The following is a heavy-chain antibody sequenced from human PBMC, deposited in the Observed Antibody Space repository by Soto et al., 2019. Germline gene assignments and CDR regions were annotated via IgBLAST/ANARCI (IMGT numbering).Heavy chain of an antibody. CDR2: ISYDGSNK. J-gene: IGHJ4*02. CDR3: AKYHGVRQDGRHHFDH. Sequence: PGESLRPSSAVARFSFSIYCMHWVRQAPSKGVEWVAVISYDGSNKDYADSVKGRFTNSRDNSKNTLYLQMNSLRAEDTAVYYCAKYHGVRQDGRHHFDHWGQGTLVTVSS. CDR1: RFSFSIYC. D-gene: IGHD2-8*01. V-gene: IGHV3-30*18.